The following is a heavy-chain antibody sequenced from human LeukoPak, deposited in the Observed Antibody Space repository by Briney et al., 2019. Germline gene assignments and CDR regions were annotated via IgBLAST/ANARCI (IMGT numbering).Heavy chain of an antibody. V-gene: IGHV1-18*01. CDR3: ARGSSYSSGWYGGNWFDP. Sequence: ASVKVSCKASGYTFTSYGISWVRQAPGQGLEWMGWICAYNGNTNYAQKLQGRVTMTTDTSTSTAYMELRSLRSDDTAVYYCARGSSYSSGWYGGNWFDPWGQGTLVTVSS. J-gene: IGHJ5*02. D-gene: IGHD6-19*01. CDR1: GYTFTSYG. CDR2: ICAYNGNT.